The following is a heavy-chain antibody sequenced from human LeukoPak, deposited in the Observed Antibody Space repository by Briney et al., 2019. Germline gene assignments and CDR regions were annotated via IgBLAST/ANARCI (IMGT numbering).Heavy chain of an antibody. CDR2: IRYDGSNK. V-gene: IGHV3-30*02. Sequence: GGSLRLSCAASGFTFSSYGMHWVRQAPGKGLEWVAFIRYDGSNKYYADSVKGRFTISRDNSKNTLYLQMNSLRAEDTAVYYCAKDHAVLRYFDWLLSYYFDYWGQGTLVTVSS. CDR3: AKDHAVLRYFDWLLSYYFDY. CDR1: GFTFSSYG. J-gene: IGHJ4*02. D-gene: IGHD3-9*01.